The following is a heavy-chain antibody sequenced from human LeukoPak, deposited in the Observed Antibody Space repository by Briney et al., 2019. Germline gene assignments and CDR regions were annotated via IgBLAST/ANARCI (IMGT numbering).Heavy chain of an antibody. CDR1: GFTFSSYG. CDR3: ARGATMVRGVPYNWFDP. Sequence: AGGSLRLSCAASGFTFSSYGMHWVRQAPGKGLEWVAVIWYDGSNKYYADSVKGRFTISRDNSKNTLYLQMNSLRAEDTAVYYCARGATMVRGVPYNWFDPWGQGTLVTVSS. D-gene: IGHD3-10*01. J-gene: IGHJ5*02. V-gene: IGHV3-33*01. CDR2: IWYDGSNK.